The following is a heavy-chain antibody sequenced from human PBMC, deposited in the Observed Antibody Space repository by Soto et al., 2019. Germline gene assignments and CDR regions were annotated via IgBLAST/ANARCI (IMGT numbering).Heavy chain of an antibody. D-gene: IGHD4-4*01. V-gene: IGHV3-74*01. J-gene: IGHJ4*02. CDR3: AREMARVTTELDY. Sequence: PGGSLRLSCAASGFTFSSYSMNWVRQAPGKGLVWVSRISNDDSCICYADSVKGRFTISRDNARNTLYLQMNSLRAEDTAVYYCAREMARVTTELDYWGQGILVTVSS. CDR2: ISNDDSCI. CDR1: GFTFSSYS.